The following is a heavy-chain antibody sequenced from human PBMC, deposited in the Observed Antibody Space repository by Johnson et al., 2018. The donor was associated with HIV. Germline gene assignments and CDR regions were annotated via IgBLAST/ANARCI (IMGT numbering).Heavy chain of an antibody. CDR2: IYSGGST. CDR3: ARDGQDRDDAFDI. J-gene: IGHJ3*02. Sequence: VQLVESGGGLVQPGGSLRLSCEVSGFTFSNFAMSWVRQAPGKGLEWVSVIYSGGSTYYADSVKGRFTISRDNSKNTLYLQMNSLRAEDTAVYYCARDGQDRDDAFDIWGQGTMVTVSS. V-gene: IGHV3-66*01. CDR1: GFTFSNFA. D-gene: IGHD3-22*01.